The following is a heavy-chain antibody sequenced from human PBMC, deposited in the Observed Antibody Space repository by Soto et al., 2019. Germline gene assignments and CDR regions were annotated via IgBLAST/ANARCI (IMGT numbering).Heavy chain of an antibody. CDR2: IYYSEST. V-gene: IGHV4-31*03. D-gene: IGHD2-2*01. J-gene: IGHJ6*02. CDR1: GGSISSGGYY. CDR3: ARDPLIYCSSPCCSHLCGYYYYGMDV. Sequence: QVQLQESGPGLVKPSQTLSLTCTVSGGSISSGGYYWSWIRQHPGKGLEWIGYIYYSESTYYNPSLKSRVTTLVDTSKIQFSMNLSSVTAADTAVYYCARDPLIYCSSPCCSHLCGYYYYGMDVWGQGPTVTLS.